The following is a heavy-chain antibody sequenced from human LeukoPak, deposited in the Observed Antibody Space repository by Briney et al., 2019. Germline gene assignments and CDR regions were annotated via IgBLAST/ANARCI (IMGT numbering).Heavy chain of an antibody. CDR3: ASEDYYDSSAYYYRNFQH. Sequence: PGGSLRLSCAASGFTFSNYAMHWVRQAPGKGLEWVAFISYDGSNKYYADSVKGRFTISRDNSKNTLYLQMNSLRAEDTAVYYCASEDYYDSSAYYYRNFQHWGQGTLVTVSS. CDR2: ISYDGSNK. J-gene: IGHJ1*01. CDR1: GFTFSNYA. D-gene: IGHD3-22*01. V-gene: IGHV3-30*04.